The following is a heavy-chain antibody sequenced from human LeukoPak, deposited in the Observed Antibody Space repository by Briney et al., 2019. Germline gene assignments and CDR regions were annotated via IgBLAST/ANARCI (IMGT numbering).Heavy chain of an antibody. CDR3: ARDLVDYDSSGYYFTYYFDY. V-gene: IGHV3-21*01. J-gene: IGHJ4*02. CDR2: ISSSSSYI. D-gene: IGHD3-22*01. Sequence: GGSLRLSCAASGFTFSSYSMNWVRQAPGKGLEWVSSISSSSSYIYYADSVKGRFTISRDNAKNSLYLQMNSLRAEDTTVYYCARDLVDYDSSGYYFTYYFDYWGQGTLVTVSS. CDR1: GFTFSSYS.